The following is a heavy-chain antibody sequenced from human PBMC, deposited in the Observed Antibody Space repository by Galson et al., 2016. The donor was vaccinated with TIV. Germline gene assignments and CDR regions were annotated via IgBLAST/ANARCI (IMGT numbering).Heavy chain of an antibody. CDR3: ARLVVVLVNFDS. V-gene: IGHV4-30-4*08. CDR2: IHYSGST. J-gene: IGHJ4*02. D-gene: IGHD2-21*01. CDR1: GGSMTNDDYY. Sequence: TLSLPCTVSGGSMTNDDYYWSWVRQSPGKGLEWIGYIHYSGSTDYNPSLKNRVAISADTSKNQFSLNLNSVTAADTAVYYCARLVVVLVNFDSWGQGALVTFSS.